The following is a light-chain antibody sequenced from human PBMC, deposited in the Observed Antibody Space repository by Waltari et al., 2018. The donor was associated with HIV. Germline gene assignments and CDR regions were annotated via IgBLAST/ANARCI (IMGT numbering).Light chain of an antibody. V-gene: IGKV1-27*01. CDR2: GAS. Sequence: DIQMTQSPSSLSASVGDRVTITCRASQGVSNYLAWYQQKPGEVPNLLIYGASTLQSGVPSRFSGSGSGTAFTLTISSLQPEDVATYYCQNYNGAPWTFGQGTKVEI. CDR3: QNYNGAPWT. CDR1: QGVSNY. J-gene: IGKJ1*01.